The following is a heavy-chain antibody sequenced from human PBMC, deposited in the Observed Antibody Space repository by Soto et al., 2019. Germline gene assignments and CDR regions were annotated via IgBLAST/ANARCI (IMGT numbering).Heavy chain of an antibody. CDR1: GGSISSYY. V-gene: IGHV4-59*01. D-gene: IGHD3-9*01. Sequence: SETLSLTCTVSGGSISSYYWSWIRQPPGKGLEWIGYIYYGGSTNYNPSLKSRVTISVDTSKNQFSLKLSSVTAADTAVYYCARSLNDILTGYWYYFDYWGQGTLVTVSS. CDR3: ARSLNDILTGYWYYFDY. J-gene: IGHJ4*02. CDR2: IYYGGST.